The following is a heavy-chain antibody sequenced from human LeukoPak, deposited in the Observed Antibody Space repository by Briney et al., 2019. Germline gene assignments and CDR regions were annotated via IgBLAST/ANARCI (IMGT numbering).Heavy chain of an antibody. V-gene: IGHV3-21*01. CDR2: ISTSSTYI. J-gene: IGHJ3*02. Sequence: GGSLRLSCAASGFTFRSYTMNWVRQAPGKGLEWVSSISTSSTYIYSTDSVKGRFTISRDNAKNSLYLQMNSLRAEDTAVYYCARDQNSRGAFDIWGQGTMVTVSS. CDR3: ARDQNSRGAFDI. D-gene: IGHD6-25*01. CDR1: GFTFRSYT.